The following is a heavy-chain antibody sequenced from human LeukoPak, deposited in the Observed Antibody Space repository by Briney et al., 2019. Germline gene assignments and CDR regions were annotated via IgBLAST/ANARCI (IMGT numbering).Heavy chain of an antibody. D-gene: IGHD3-9*01. CDR3: ARVSGGYYDILTGYYVGPNSSNRGAFDI. CDR2: IYYSGST. CDR1: GGSISSGGYY. Sequence: PSQTLSLTCTVSGGSISSGGYYWSWLRQHPGTGLEWIGYIYYSGSTYYNPSLKSRVTISVGTSKNQSSLQLSSLTAADTAVYYCARVSGGYYDILTGYYVGPNSSNRGAFDIWGQGTMVTVSS. J-gene: IGHJ3*02. V-gene: IGHV4-31*03.